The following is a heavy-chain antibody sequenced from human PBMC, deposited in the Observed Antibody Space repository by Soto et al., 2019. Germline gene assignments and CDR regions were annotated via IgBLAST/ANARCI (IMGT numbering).Heavy chain of an antibody. D-gene: IGHD2-21*01. CDR3: ARDGKVRAYCGADCYGNWFDP. J-gene: IGHJ5*02. Sequence: QVQLVQSGAEVKKPGASVKVSCKASGYTFTSYAMHWVRQAPGQRLEWMGWINAGNGNTKYSQKFQGRVTITRDTTASTAYMELSSLRSEDTAVYYCARDGKVRAYCGADCYGNWFDPWGQGTLVTVSS. CDR1: GYTFTSYA. CDR2: INAGNGNT. V-gene: IGHV1-3*01.